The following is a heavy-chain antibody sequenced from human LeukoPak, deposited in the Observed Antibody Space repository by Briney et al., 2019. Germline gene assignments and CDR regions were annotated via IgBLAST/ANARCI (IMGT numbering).Heavy chain of an antibody. J-gene: IGHJ4*02. D-gene: IGHD3-10*01. V-gene: IGHV3-30*02. CDR2: XXXXXSNK. CDR3: AKSFITMVRGVITETLDY. Sequence: PGGSLRLSCAASGFTFSSYGMHWVRQAPGKGLEWVAXXXXXXSNKYYADSVKGRFTISRDNSKNTLYLQMNSLRAEDTAVYYCAKSFITMVRGVITETLDYWGQGTLVTVSS. CDR1: GFTFSSYG.